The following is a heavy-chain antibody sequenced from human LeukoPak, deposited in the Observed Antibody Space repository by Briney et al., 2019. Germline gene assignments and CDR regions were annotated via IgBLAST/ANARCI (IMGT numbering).Heavy chain of an antibody. CDR2: ISGSSRST. V-gene: IGHV3-23*01. CDR3: ARGDRCTNGVCYPGYCSGGSCSLFDY. CDR1: GFTFHNNG. D-gene: IGHD2-15*01. J-gene: IGHJ4*02. Sequence: GGSLRLSCAASGFTFHNNGMSWVRQAPGKGLEWVSAISGSSRSTYHAESVKGRFTISRDNSKNTLFLQMNSLRAEDTAVYYCARGDRCTNGVCYPGYCSGGSCSLFDYWGQGTLVTVSS.